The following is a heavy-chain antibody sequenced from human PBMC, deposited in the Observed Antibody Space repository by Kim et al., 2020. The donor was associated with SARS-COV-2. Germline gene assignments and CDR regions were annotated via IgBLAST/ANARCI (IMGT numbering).Heavy chain of an antibody. V-gene: IGHV3-9*01. Sequence: GGSLRLSCAASGFTFDDYAMHWVRQAPGKGLEWVSGISWNSGSIGYADSVKGRFTISGDNAKTSQYLQMKSLSAEDTALYYCAKGDYYYGSGSYYPHIDYWGQGTLVTVSS. CDR3: AKGDYYYGSGSYYPHIDY. CDR1: GFTFDDYA. D-gene: IGHD3-10*01. CDR2: ISWNSGSI. J-gene: IGHJ4*02.